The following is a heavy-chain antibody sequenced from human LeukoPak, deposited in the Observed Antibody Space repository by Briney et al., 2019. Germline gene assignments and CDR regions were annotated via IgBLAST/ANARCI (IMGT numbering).Heavy chain of an antibody. CDR2: ITPKSGDT. D-gene: IGHD1-1*01. Sequence: GASVKVSCKASGYTFNECYIHWVRQAPGQGLEYVGWITPKSGDTYSPQRFQGRVTMTRDASISTAYMELSSLRSDDTAVYFCARVRSAEERAWAYWGQGTLVTVSS. J-gene: IGHJ4*02. CDR3: ARVRSAEERAWAY. V-gene: IGHV1-2*02. CDR1: GYTFNECY.